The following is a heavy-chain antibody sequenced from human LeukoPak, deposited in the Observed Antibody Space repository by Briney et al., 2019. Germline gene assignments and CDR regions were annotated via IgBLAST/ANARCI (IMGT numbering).Heavy chain of an antibody. CDR2: INHSGST. J-gene: IGHJ4*02. CDR1: GGSFSGYY. V-gene: IGHV4-34*01. Sequence: SETLSLTCAVYGGSFSGYYWSWIRQPPGKGLEWIGEINHSGSTNYNPSPKSRVTISVDTSKNQFSLKLSSVTAADTAVYYCARIEHDAYYYFDYWGQGTLVTVSS. D-gene: IGHD3-16*01. CDR3: ARIEHDAYYYFDY.